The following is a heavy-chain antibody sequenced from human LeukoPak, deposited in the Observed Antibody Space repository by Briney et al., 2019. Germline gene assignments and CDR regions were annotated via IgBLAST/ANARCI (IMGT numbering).Heavy chain of an antibody. V-gene: IGHV6-1*01. D-gene: IGHD1-1*01. J-gene: IGHJ1*01. CDR2: TYYRSKWYN. Sequence: SQTLSLTCAISGDSVSSNGAAWNWNRQSPPRGLEWLGRTYYRSKWYNDYAVSVRSRITIDADTSKNQFSLQLNSVTPEDTAVYYCARGYRGSTVFLFQYWGQGTLVTVSS. CDR3: ARGYRGSTVFLFQY. CDR1: GDSVSSNGAA.